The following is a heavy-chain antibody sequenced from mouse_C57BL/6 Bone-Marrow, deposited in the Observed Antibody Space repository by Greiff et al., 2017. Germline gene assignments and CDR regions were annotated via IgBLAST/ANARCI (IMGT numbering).Heavy chain of an antibody. D-gene: IGHD1-1*01. CDR2: INPYNGGT. V-gene: IGHV1-19*01. CDR1: GYTFTDYY. CDR3: ARDYYCSSDY. Sequence: DVKLVESGPVLVKPGASVKMSCKASGYTFTDYYMNWVKQSHGKSLEWIGVINPYNGGTSYNQKFKGKATLTVDKSSSTAYVELNSLTSEDSAVYYCARDYYCSSDYWGQGTTLTVSS. J-gene: IGHJ2*01.